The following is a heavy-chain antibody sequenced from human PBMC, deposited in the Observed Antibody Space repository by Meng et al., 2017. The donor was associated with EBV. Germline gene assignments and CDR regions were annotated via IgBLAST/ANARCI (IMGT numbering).Heavy chain of an antibody. CDR2: SNAGNGNT. Sequence: QAGNSEVAGDSPGAPGEVSCKAYVYTFTSYATHVLRQAPGQRLECMGWSNAGNGNTKYSQKFQVRVTITRDTSASTAYMELSSLRSEDTAVYYCARSGATIFGVVIPTYYFDYWGQGTLVTVSS. J-gene: IGHJ4*02. D-gene: IGHD3-3*01. CDR3: ARSGATIFGVVIPTYYFDY. CDR1: VYTFTSYA. V-gene: IGHV1-3*01.